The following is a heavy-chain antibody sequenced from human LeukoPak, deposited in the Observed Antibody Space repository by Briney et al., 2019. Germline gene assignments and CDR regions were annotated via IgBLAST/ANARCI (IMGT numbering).Heavy chain of an antibody. Sequence: QPGGSLRLSCTASGFTFSSYGMHWVRQAPGKGPQWVAYIRYDGSDILYADSVKGRFTISRDNSNNTLFLQMNSLRIEDTAVYYCGSYGSGSFPGYRGQGTLVTVSS. CDR2: IRYDGSDI. V-gene: IGHV3-30*02. CDR3: GSYGSGSFPGY. D-gene: IGHD3-10*01. J-gene: IGHJ4*02. CDR1: GFTFSSYG.